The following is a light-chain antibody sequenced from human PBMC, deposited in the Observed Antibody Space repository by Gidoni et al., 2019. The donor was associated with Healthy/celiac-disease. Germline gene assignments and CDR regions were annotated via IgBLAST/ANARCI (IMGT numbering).Light chain of an antibody. V-gene: IGKV4-1*01. CDR2: WAS. CDR3: QQYYSTPPT. CDR1: QSVLYSSSNKNS. J-gene: IGKJ2*01. Sequence: DIVMTQSPDSLAVSLGERDTINCKSSQSVLYSSSNKNSLAWYQQKPGQPPNLLIYWASTRESGVPDRFSGSGSGTDFTLTISSLQAEDVAVYYCQQYYSTPPTFGQGTKLEIK.